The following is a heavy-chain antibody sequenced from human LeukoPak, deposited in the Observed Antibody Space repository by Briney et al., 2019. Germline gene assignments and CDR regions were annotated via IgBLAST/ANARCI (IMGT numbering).Heavy chain of an antibody. CDR2: IYYSGST. V-gene: IGHV4-59*01. CDR1: GVSISSYY. J-gene: IGHJ6*03. D-gene: IGHD6-13*01. CDR3: ARSRSSWCGYYMDV. Sequence: PSETLSLTCTVSGVSISSYYWSWIRQPPGKGLEWIGYIYYSGSTNYNPSLKSRVTISVDTSKHQFSLKLSSVTAADTAVYYCARSRSSWCGYYMDVWGKGTTVTVSS.